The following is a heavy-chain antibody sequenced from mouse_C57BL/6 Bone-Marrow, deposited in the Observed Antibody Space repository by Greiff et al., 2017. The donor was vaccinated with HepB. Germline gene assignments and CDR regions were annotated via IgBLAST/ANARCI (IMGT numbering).Heavy chain of an antibody. CDR3: ARQDGYYGYFDV. J-gene: IGHJ1*03. CDR1: GFTFSSYG. D-gene: IGHD2-3*01. V-gene: IGHV5-6*01. Sequence: VKLQESGGDLVKPGGSLKLSCAASGFTFSSYGMSWVRQTPDKRLEWVATISSGGSYTYYPDSVKGRFTISRDNAKNTLYLQMSSLKSEDTAMYYCARQDGYYGYFDVCGTGTTVTVSS. CDR2: ISSGGSYT.